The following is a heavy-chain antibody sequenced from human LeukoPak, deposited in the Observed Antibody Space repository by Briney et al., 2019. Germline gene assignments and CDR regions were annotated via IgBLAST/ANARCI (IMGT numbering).Heavy chain of an antibody. Sequence: ASVKVSCRASVYTFTIYGISGVREARARGREWMVCISAYKGNTNYAQNLQGRGTMNTHTATSTAYMELRSLRSEDKAVHYCGRDGGDWNDENFDYWGQGTLVTLSS. CDR2: ISAYKGNT. CDR3: GRDGGDWNDENFDY. J-gene: IGHJ4*02. V-gene: IGHV1-18*01. D-gene: IGHD1-1*01. CDR1: VYTFTIYG.